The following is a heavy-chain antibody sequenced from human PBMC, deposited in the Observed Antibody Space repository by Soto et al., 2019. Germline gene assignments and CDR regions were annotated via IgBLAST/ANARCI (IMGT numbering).Heavy chain of an antibody. CDR3: AGGYCSSTSCYGKDYYCYGMDV. V-gene: IGHV3-53*02. Sequence: EVQLVETGGGLIQPGGSPRLSCAASGFTVSSNYMSWVRQAPGKGLEWGSVIYSGGSTYYADSVKGRFTISRDNSKNTLYLQMNSLRAEDTAVYYCAGGYCSSTSCYGKDYYCYGMDVWGQGTTVTVSS. D-gene: IGHD2-2*01. CDR2: IYSGGST. CDR1: GFTVSSNY. J-gene: IGHJ6*02.